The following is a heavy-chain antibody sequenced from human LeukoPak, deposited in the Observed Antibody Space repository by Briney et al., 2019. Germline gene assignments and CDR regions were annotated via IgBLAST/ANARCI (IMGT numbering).Heavy chain of an antibody. CDR1: GNTLSDLS. CDR3: ANLRGGITCCDAFDV. Sequence: ASVKVSCKVSGNTLSDLSIHWVRQAPGKGLEWMGGFEPEGGETLYAQKFQGRVTMTEVTSTDTAYMELSSLRSEDTAIYFCANLRGGITCCDAFDVWGQGTVVIVSS. J-gene: IGHJ3*01. V-gene: IGHV1-24*01. D-gene: IGHD3-10*01. CDR2: FEPEGGET.